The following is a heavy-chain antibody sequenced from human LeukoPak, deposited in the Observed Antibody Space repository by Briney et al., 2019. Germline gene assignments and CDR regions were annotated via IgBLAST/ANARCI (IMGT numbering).Heavy chain of an antibody. D-gene: IGHD4-17*01. Sequence: GGSLRLSCAASGFTFSTYSMNWVRQAPGKGLEWVSSISSSSSYVYYADSVQGRFTISRDNAKNSLFLQMNSLRAEDTAVYYCARDLGCGDYYFFDYWGQGTLVTVSS. CDR3: ARDLGCGDYYFFDY. J-gene: IGHJ4*02. CDR1: GFTFSTYS. V-gene: IGHV3-21*01. CDR2: ISSSSSYV.